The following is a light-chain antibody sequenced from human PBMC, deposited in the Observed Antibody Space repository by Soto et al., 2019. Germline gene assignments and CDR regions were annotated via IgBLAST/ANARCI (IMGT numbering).Light chain of an antibody. V-gene: IGKV3-20*01. CDR2: SAS. CDR1: QSVTNNY. Sequence: EIVLTQSPGTLSLSPGERATISCRASQSVTNNYLAWYQQKPGQAPRLLIYSASSRATGIPDRFSGSGSGTDFTLTISILEPEDFAVYFCQQSSYSPLTFVGGTKVEI. CDR3: QQSSYSPLT. J-gene: IGKJ4*01.